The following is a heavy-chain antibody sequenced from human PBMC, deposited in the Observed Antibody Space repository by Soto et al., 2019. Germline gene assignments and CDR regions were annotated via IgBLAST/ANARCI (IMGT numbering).Heavy chain of an antibody. D-gene: IGHD6-13*01. CDR2: ISYDGSNK. CDR1: GFTFSSYG. Sequence: PGGSLRLSCAASGFTFSSYGMHWVRQAPGKGLEWVAVISYDGSNKYYADSVKGRFTISRDNSKNTLYLQMNSLRAEDTAVYYFAKELAAAGDAFDIWGQGTMVTVSS. V-gene: IGHV3-30*18. CDR3: AKELAAAGDAFDI. J-gene: IGHJ3*02.